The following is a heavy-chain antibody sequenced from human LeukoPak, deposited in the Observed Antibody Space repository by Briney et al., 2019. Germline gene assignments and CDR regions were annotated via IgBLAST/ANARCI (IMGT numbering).Heavy chain of an antibody. V-gene: IGHV1-46*01. CDR2: INPSGGST. CDR3: ARDRNGASFFDP. D-gene: IGHD1-26*01. CDR1: GYTFTSYY. Sequence: ASVKVSCKASGYTFTSYYMHWVRQAPGQGLEWMGIINPSGGSTXYAXXXXGRVTMTRDTSTSTVYMELSSLRSEDTAAYYCARDRNGASFFDPWGQGTLVTVSS. J-gene: IGHJ5*02.